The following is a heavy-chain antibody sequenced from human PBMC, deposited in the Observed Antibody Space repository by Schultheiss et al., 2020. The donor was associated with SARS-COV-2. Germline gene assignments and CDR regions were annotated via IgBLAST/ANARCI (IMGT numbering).Heavy chain of an antibody. CDR2: INPNSGGT. D-gene: IGHD3-16*02. V-gene: IGHV1-2*02. CDR3: ARVIVPLDYYYYGMDV. CDR1: GGTFSSYA. J-gene: IGHJ6*02. Sequence: ASVKVSCKASGGTFSSYAISWVRQAPGQGLEWMGWINPNSGGTNYAQKFQGRVTMTRDTSISTAYMELSRLRSDDTAVYYCARVIVPLDYYYYGMDVWGQGTTVTVSS.